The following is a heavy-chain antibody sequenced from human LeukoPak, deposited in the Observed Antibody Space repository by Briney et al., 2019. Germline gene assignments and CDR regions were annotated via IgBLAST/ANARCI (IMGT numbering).Heavy chain of an antibody. Sequence: ASVKVSCKASGYTFTSYDINWVRQATGQGLEWMGWMNPNCGNTGYAQKFQGRVTMTRNTSISTAYMELSSLRSEDTAVYYCARGLWPNIVVVITTGNWFDPWGQGTLVTVSS. J-gene: IGHJ5*02. D-gene: IGHD3-22*01. V-gene: IGHV1-8*01. CDR2: MNPNCGNT. CDR1: GYTFTSYD. CDR3: ARGLWPNIVVVITTGNWFDP.